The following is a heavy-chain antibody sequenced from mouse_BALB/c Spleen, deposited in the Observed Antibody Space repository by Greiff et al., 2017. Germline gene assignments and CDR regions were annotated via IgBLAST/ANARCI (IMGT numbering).Heavy chain of an antibody. J-gene: IGHJ4*01. V-gene: IGHV5-9*03. CDR2: ISSGGGNT. Sequence: EVKVEESGGGLVKPGGSLKLSCAASGFTFSSYTMSWVRQTPEKRLEWVATISSGGGNTYYPDSVKGRFTISRDNAKNNLYLQMSSLRAEDTALYYCARYGNYPYYAMDYWGQGTSVTVSS. CDR1: GFTFSSYT. CDR3: ARYGNYPYYAMDY. D-gene: IGHD2-1*01.